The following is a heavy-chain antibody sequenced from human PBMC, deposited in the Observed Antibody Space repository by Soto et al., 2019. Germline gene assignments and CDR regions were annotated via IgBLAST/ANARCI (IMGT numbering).Heavy chain of an antibody. Sequence: QLQLQESGPGLVKPSETLSLTCTVSGGSISSSSYYWGWIRQPPGKGLEWIGSIYYMGSTYYNPSLKSRVTISVDTSKNQFSLKLSSVTAADTAVYYCARVGYCTNGVCYIDFDYWGQGTLVTVSS. CDR3: ARVGYCTNGVCYIDFDY. CDR2: IYYMGST. V-gene: IGHV4-39*01. J-gene: IGHJ4*02. D-gene: IGHD2-8*01. CDR1: GGSISSSSYY.